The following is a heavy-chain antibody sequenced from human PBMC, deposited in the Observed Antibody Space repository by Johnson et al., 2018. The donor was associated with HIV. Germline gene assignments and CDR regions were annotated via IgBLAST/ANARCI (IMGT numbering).Heavy chain of an antibody. CDR3: ARDRGGSGYSGYLGDAFDI. CDR2: IRYDGSHK. J-gene: IGHJ3*02. Sequence: QVQLVESGGGVVQPGGSLRLSCAASGFTFSNYGMHWVRQAPGKGLAWVAYIRYDGSHKYYVASVKGRFTISRDNSKNTRDLQMNSLRAEDTAVYYCARDRGGSGYSGYLGDAFDIWGQGTMVTVSS. CDR1: GFTFSNYG. D-gene: IGHD5-12*01. V-gene: IGHV3-30*02.